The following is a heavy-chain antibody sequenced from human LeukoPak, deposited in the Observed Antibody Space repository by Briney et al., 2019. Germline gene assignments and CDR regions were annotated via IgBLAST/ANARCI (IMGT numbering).Heavy chain of an antibody. D-gene: IGHD3-22*01. CDR1: GGSFGGYY. Sequence: PSETLSLTCAVYGGSFGGYYWSWIRQPPGKGLEWIGEINHSGSTNYNPSLKSRVTISVDTSKNQFSLKLSSVTAADTAVYYCARRGRRLLLITDAFDIWGQGTMVTVSS. V-gene: IGHV4-34*01. CDR3: ARRGRRLLLITDAFDI. J-gene: IGHJ3*02. CDR2: INHSGST.